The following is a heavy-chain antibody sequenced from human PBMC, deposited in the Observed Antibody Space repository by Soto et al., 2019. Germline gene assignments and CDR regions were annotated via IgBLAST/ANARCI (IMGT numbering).Heavy chain of an antibody. J-gene: IGHJ5*02. V-gene: IGHV3-33*01. CDR1: GFTFSSYG. CDR3: AGSVGSGPDWFDP. Sequence: QVQLVESGGGVVQPGRSLRLSCAASGFTFSSYGMHWVRQAPGKGLEWVAVIWYDGSNKYYADSVKGRFTISRDNSKNTLYLQMTSLRAEDTAVYYCAGSVGSGPDWFDPWGQGTLVTVSS. CDR2: IWYDGSNK. D-gene: IGHD6-19*01.